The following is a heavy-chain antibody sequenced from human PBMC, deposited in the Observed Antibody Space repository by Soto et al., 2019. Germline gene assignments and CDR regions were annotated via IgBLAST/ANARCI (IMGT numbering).Heavy chain of an antibody. D-gene: IGHD6-19*01. Sequence: EVQLVESGENLVQPGRSLRLSCAASGFSFDDYAMHWVRQAPGKGLEWVSGINWNSGTIGYVDSVKGRFTISRDNAKNSLYLQMNSLRAEDTALYYCAKGRRYSSGFDPWGQATLVTVSS. CDR2: INWNSGTI. V-gene: IGHV3-9*01. CDR3: AKGRRYSSGFDP. CDR1: GFSFDDYA. J-gene: IGHJ5*02.